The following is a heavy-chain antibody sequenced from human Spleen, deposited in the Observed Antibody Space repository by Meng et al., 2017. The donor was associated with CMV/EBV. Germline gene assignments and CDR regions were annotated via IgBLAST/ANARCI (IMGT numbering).Heavy chain of an antibody. D-gene: IGHD2-21*01. CDR1: GFTFSDYY. CDR2: ISSTGTTM. J-gene: IGHJ4*02. Sequence: GGSLRLSCAASGFTFSDYYMTWIRQAPGKGLEWVSHISSTGTTMYFADSVKGRFTISRDNAKNSLYLEMNSLRAEDTAVYYCAKYSAVGERLYYFDYWGQGTLVTVSS. V-gene: IGHV3-11*01. CDR3: AKYSAVGERLYYFDY.